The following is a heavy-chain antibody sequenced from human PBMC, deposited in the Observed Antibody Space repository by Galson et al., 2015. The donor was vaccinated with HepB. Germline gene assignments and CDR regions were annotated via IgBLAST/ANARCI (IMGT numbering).Heavy chain of an antibody. V-gene: IGHV3-15*07. CDR1: SFTFSNAW. CDR3: TTDLVRDYDSSAYSDY. CDR2: IKSKTDGGTT. J-gene: IGHJ4*02. Sequence: SLRLSCAASSFTFSNAWMNWVRQAPGKGLEWVGRIKSKTDGGTTDYAAPVKGRFTISRDDSKNTLYLQMNSLKTEDTAVYYCTTDLVRDYDSSAYSDYWGQGTLVTVSS. D-gene: IGHD3-22*01.